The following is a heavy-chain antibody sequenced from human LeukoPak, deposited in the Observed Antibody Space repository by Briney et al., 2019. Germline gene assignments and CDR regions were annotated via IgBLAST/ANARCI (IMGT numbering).Heavy chain of an antibody. CDR1: GGSISSGDYY. D-gene: IGHD3-22*01. Sequence: PSETLSLTCTVSGGSISSGDYYWSWIRQPPGKGLEWIGYIYYGGSTYYNPSLKSRVTISVDTSKNQFSLKLSSVTAADTAVYYCARDSYYDSSGYYPADAFDIWGQGTMVTVSS. J-gene: IGHJ3*02. CDR2: IYYGGST. CDR3: ARDSYYDSSGYYPADAFDI. V-gene: IGHV4-30-4*01.